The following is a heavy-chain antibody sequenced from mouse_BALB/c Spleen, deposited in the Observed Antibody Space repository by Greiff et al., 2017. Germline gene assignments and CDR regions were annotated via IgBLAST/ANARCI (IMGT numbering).Heavy chain of an antibody. V-gene: IGHV5-9-3*01. CDR1: GFTFSSYA. D-gene: IGHD3-2*01. J-gene: IGHJ4*01. CDR2: ISSGGSYT. Sequence: DVKLVESGGGLVKPGGSLKLSCAASGFTFSSYAMSWVRQTPEKRLEWVATISSGGSYTYYPDSVKGRFTISRDNAENTLYLQMSSLRTEDTAMYYWARQRGQLGLDAMDDWGKGTAVTVS. CDR3: ARQRGQLGLDAMDD.